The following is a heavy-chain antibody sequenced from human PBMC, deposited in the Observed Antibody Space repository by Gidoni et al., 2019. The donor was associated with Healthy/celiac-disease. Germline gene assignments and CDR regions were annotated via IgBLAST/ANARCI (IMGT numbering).Heavy chain of an antibody. CDR3: TTGFRWLVIGAFQH. CDR2: IKSKTDGGTT. CDR1: GFPFSHPG. J-gene: IGHJ1*01. D-gene: IGHD6-19*01. V-gene: IGHV3-15*02. Sequence: EVQLVESGGALVTPGGSLRLSGAASGFPFSHPGMSWVRQAPGKGLEWVGRIKSKTDGGTTDYAAPVKGRFTISRDDSKNTLYLQMNSLKTEDTAVYYCTTGFRWLVIGAFQHWGQGTLVTVSS.